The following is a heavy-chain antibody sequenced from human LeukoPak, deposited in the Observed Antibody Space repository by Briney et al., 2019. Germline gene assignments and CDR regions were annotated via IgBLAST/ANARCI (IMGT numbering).Heavy chain of an antibody. CDR2: IGGSGSFI. CDR3: ARGRNYYGSGAPLGY. Sequence: GGSLRLSCAASGFTFRTYSINWVRQAPGKGLEWVASIGGSGSFIYYAESVKGRFTISRDNAKNSVYLQLSSLRVEDTAVYYCARGRNYYGSGAPLGYWGQGTLVTVSS. J-gene: IGHJ4*02. V-gene: IGHV3-48*01. CDR1: GFTFRTYS. D-gene: IGHD3-10*01.